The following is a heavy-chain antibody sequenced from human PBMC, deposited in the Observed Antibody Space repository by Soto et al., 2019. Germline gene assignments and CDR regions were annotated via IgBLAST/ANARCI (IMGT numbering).Heavy chain of an antibody. J-gene: IGHJ4*02. D-gene: IGHD6-19*01. CDR1: EYSFTSNW. CDR2: IYPHSSDT. V-gene: IGHV5-51*01. CDR3: ARQSIELAGLFDS. Sequence: GESLKISCKSAEYSFTSNWIGWLRQMPGKGLEWMGIIYPHSSDTKYSPSFEGQVTISTDKSITTAYLQWNSLKATDTAIYYCARQSIELAGLFDSWGQGTLVTVSS.